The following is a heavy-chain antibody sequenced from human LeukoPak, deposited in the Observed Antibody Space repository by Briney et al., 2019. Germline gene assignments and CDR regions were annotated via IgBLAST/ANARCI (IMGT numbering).Heavy chain of an antibody. CDR3: ARRGSGISHTSFDS. V-gene: IGHV5-51*01. CDR2: IYPADSDT. CDR1: GYSFTTYW. Sequence: GESLKISCEASGYSFTTYWIGWVRQMPGKGLEWMGIIYPADSDTRYNASFQGQVSFSADKSISTAYLQWSSLKASDTAMYYCARRGSGISHTSFDSWGQGTLVTVSS. D-gene: IGHD3-16*01. J-gene: IGHJ4*02.